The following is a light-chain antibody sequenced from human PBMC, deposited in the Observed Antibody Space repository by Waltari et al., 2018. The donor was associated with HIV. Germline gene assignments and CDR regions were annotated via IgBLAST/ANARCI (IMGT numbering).Light chain of an antibody. CDR2: GKN. CDR3: YSRDTNGDHWV. J-gene: IGLJ3*02. CDR1: SLTKYY. V-gene: IGLV3-19*01. Sequence: SSELTQDPAVSVALGQTVRVTRQGDSLTKYYASWVQRKPGQAPLLVIYGKNKRHSGIPDRFSGSDSGITSSLTITGAQAEDEADYFCYSRDTNGDHWVFGGGTKVTVL.